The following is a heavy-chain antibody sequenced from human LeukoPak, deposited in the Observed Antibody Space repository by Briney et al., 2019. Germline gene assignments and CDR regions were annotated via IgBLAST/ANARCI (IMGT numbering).Heavy chain of an antibody. CDR3: ARDGPIAAAGPLAAFDI. CDR1: RFTFSSYS. J-gene: IGHJ3*02. Sequence: GGSLRLSCAASRFTFSSYSMNWVRQAPGKGLEWVSSISSSSSYIYYADSVKGRFTISRDNAKNSLYLQMNSLRAEDTAVYYCARDGPIAAAGPLAAFDIWGQGTMVTVSS. D-gene: IGHD6-13*01. V-gene: IGHV3-21*01. CDR2: ISSSSSYI.